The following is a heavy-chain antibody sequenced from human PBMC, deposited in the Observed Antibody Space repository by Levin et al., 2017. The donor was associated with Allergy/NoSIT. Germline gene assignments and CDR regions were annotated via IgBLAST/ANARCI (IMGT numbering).Heavy chain of an antibody. J-gene: IGHJ6*02. Sequence: GGSLRLSCAASGFTFSSYAMSWVRQAPGKGLEWVSGISGSGDRTYYADSVKGRFTISRDNSKNTLYLQMNSLRAEDTAVYYCAKGNSGVRTGTWDYGMDVWGQGTTVTVSS. D-gene: IGHD3-10*01. CDR2: ISGSGDRT. CDR1: GFTFSSYA. V-gene: IGHV3-23*01. CDR3: AKGNSGVRTGTWDYGMDV.